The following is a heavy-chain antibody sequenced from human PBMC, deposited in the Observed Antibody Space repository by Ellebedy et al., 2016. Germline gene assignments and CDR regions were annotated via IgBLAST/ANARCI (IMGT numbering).Heavy chain of an antibody. J-gene: IGHJ6*02. CDR2: ISGDGDTT. CDR1: GFPSRNFF. CDR3: AREPSSMVRGPWGMDV. D-gene: IGHD3-10*01. V-gene: IGHV3-23*01. Sequence: GESLKISXVASGFPSRNFFMSWVRQAPGGGLESISTISGDGDTTFSADSVKGRFTISRDNSRYTLYLQMDSLRAADTAVYYCAREPSSMVRGPWGMDVWGQGTTVTVSS.